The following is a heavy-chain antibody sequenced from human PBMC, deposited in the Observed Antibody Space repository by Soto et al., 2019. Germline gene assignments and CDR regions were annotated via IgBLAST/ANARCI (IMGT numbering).Heavy chain of an antibody. J-gene: IGHJ4*02. CDR3: ARGPYGDKIDY. Sequence: QVQLQESGPRLVSPSQTLALTCTVSGGSISSAAYCWSWIRQSPDKGLEWIGHIYDGGTTYSRPSIKGRFTLSADTSETQFSLNLSSVSAADTAVYYCARGPYGDKIDYWGQGIQVTVSS. D-gene: IGHD3-16*01. V-gene: IGHV4-30-4*01. CDR2: IYDGGTT. CDR1: GGSISSAAYC.